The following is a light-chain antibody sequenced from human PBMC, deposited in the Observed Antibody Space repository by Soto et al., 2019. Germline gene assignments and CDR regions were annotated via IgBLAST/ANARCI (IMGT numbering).Light chain of an antibody. Sequence: QSVLTQPASVSGSPGQSITISCTGTSSDVGGYNYVSWYQQHPGKAPKLMIYEVSNRPSGVSNRFSGSKSGNTASLTISGLQAEDEADYYCSSYTSRSTPRVFGTGTKV. CDR3: SSYTSRSTPRV. CDR2: EVS. V-gene: IGLV2-14*01. CDR1: SSDVGGYNY. J-gene: IGLJ1*01.